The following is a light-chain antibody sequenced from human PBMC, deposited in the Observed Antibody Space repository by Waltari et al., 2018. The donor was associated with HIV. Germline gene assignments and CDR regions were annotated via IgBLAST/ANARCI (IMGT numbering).Light chain of an antibody. V-gene: IGLV2-8*01. Sequence: QSALTQPPSASGSLGQSVTISCTGTSTDISGYDYVSWYQQPPRKAPKLLIYEVVKRPSGVPCRFSASKSDNTASLNVSGLQPEDEGIYYCSSYTGVNTPHVFGTGTKVTVL. CDR3: SSYTGVNTPHV. CDR1: STDISGYDY. CDR2: EVV. J-gene: IGLJ1*01.